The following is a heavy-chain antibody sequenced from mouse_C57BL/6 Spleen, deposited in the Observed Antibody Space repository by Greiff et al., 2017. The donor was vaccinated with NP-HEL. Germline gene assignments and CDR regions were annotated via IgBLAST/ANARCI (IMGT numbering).Heavy chain of an antibody. CDR2: IYPGDGDT. V-gene: IGHV1-80*01. CDR3: ARWGTAQSTFAY. Sequence: QVQLQQSGAELVKPGASVKISCKASGYAFSSYWMNWVKQRPGKGLEWIGQIYPGDGDTNYNGKFKGKATLTADKSSSTAYMQLSSLTSEDSAVYFCARWGTAQSTFAYWGQGTLVTVSA. CDR1: GYAFSSYW. J-gene: IGHJ3*01. D-gene: IGHD3-2*02.